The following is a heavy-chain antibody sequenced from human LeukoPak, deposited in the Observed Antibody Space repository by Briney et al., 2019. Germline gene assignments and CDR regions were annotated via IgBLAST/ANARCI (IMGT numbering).Heavy chain of an antibody. CDR3: AGGSLLGGPTDAFDI. CDR2: IIPIFGTA. D-gene: IGHD1-26*01. V-gene: IGHV1-69*13. Sequence: SVKVSCKASGGTFSSYAISWVRQAPGQGLEWMGGIIPIFGTANYAQKFQGRVTITADESTSTAYMELSSLRSEDTAVYYCAGGSLLGGPTDAFDIWGQGTMVTVSS. CDR1: GGTFSSYA. J-gene: IGHJ3*02.